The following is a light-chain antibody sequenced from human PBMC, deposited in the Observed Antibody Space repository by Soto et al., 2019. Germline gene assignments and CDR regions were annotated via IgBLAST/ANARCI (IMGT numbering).Light chain of an antibody. CDR3: ISYTTISTYF. V-gene: IGLV2-14*03. CDR1: SSDVDGYNY. Sequence: QSVLTQPASVSGSPGQSIAISCTGTSSDVDGYNYVSWYQHHPGKAPKLMIYDVSSRPSGVSNRFSGSKSGNTASLTISGLQAEDEADYYCISYTTISTYFFGTGTKVTVL. CDR2: DVS. J-gene: IGLJ1*01.